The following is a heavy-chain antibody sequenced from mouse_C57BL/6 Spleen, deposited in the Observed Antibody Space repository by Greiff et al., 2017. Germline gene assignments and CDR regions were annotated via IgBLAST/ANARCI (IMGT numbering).Heavy chain of an antibody. V-gene: IGHV1-69*01. CDR3: ARSGSKGAMDY. CDR1: GYTFTSYW. Sequence: QVQLQQPGAELVMPGASVKLSCKASGYTFTSYWMHWVKQRPGQGLEWIGEIDPSDSYPNYNQKFKGKSTLTVDKSSSTACMPLSSLTSEDSAVYYCARSGSKGAMDYWGQGTSVTVSS. J-gene: IGHJ4*01. D-gene: IGHD2-5*01. CDR2: IDPSDSYP.